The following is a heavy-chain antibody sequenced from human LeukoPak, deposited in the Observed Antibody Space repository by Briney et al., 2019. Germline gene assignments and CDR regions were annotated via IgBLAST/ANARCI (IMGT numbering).Heavy chain of an antibody. CDR2: IWYDGSNK. Sequence: PGRSLRLSCAASGFTFSSYGMHWVRQAPGKGLEWVAVIWYDGSNKYYADSVKGRFTISRDNSKNTLYLQMNSLRAEDTAVYYCAREERAAAGTVAFDIWGQGTMVTVSS. CDR1: GFTFSSYG. J-gene: IGHJ3*02. D-gene: IGHD6-13*01. V-gene: IGHV3-33*01. CDR3: AREERAAAGTVAFDI.